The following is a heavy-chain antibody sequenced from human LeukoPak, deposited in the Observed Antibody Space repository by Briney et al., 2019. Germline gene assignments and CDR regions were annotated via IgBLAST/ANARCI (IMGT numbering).Heavy chain of an antibody. CDR2: ISVSNGDT. CDR3: TKQDDVSRYCTAADCYPSDA. CDR1: GYTFSSFG. V-gene: IGHV1-18*04. Sequence: ASVKVSCKASGYTFSSFGISWVRQAPGQGLEWMGWISVSNGDTKYAQKFQGRVTMTTDTATNTAYMELRSLRPGDTAVYFCTKQDDVSRYCTAADCYPSDAWGQGTLVTVSS. D-gene: IGHD2-8*02. J-gene: IGHJ5*02.